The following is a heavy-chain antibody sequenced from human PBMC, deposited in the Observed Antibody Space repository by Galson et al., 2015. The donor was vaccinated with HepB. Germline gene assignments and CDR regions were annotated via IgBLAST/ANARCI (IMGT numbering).Heavy chain of an antibody. CDR2: IYWNDDK. D-gene: IGHD3-3*01. V-gene: IGHV2-5*01. CDR3: AHSHFMEWFQGDKKDWFDP. Sequence: PALVKPTQTLTLTCSFSGFSLNTRGVGVGWIRQPPGKALEWLALIYWNDDKRYSPSLQGRLTITRDTSKTQVVLTLTNVDPVDSGTYYCAHSHFMEWFQGDKKDWFDPWGQGILVTVSS. CDR1: GFSLNTRGVG. J-gene: IGHJ5*02.